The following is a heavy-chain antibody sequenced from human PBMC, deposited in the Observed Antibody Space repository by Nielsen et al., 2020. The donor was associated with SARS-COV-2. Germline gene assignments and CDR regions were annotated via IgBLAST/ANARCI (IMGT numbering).Heavy chain of an antibody. CDR2: ISAHNGNT. V-gene: IGHV1-18*01. J-gene: IGHJ5*02. Sequence: ASVKVSCKASGYTFTSYGISWVRQAPGQGLEWMGWISAHNGNTNYAQKLQGRVTMTTDTSTSTAYMELRSLRSDDTAVYYCARDRLIAAAGTWFDPWGQGTLVTVSS. D-gene: IGHD6-13*01. CDR1: GYTFTSYG. CDR3: ARDRLIAAAGTWFDP.